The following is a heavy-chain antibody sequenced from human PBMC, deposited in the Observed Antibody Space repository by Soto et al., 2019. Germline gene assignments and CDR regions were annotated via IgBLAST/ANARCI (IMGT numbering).Heavy chain of an antibody. D-gene: IGHD1-26*01. V-gene: IGHV3-74*01. CDR2: INGDGRNT. CDR3: AKGSYRPHDY. CDR1: GFTFSNNY. J-gene: IGHJ4*02. Sequence: PGGSLRLSCAASGFTFSNNYIHWVRQVPGKGLVWVSRINGDGRNTYYADSVKGRFTISRDNAKNMLFLQMNSLRAEDTAVYYCAKGSYRPHDYWGQGTLVTVSS.